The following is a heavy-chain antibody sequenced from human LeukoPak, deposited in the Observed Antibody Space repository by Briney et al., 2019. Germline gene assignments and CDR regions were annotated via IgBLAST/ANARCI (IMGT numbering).Heavy chain of an antibody. Sequence: ASVKVSCKASGYTFTGYYMHWVRQAPGQGLEWMGWINPNSGGTNYAQKFQGRVTMTRDTSISTAYMELSGLRSDDTAVYYCARETTIVGATIYFDYWGQGTLVTVSS. D-gene: IGHD1-26*01. J-gene: IGHJ4*02. CDR1: GYTFTGYY. CDR2: INPNSGGT. V-gene: IGHV1-2*02. CDR3: ARETTIVGATIYFDY.